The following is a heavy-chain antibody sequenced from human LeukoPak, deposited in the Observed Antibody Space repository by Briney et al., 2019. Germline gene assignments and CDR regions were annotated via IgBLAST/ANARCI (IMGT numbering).Heavy chain of an antibody. CDR1: GFTFSSYA. V-gene: IGHV3-66*01. CDR2: IYSGGST. Sequence: GGSLRLSCAASGFTFSSYAMSWVRQAPGKGLEWVSVIYSGGSTYYADSVKGRLTISRDNSKNTLYLQMNSLRAEDTAVYYCARTAYYDFWSGYYTSLGYYFDYWGQGTLVTVSS. CDR3: ARTAYYDFWSGYYTSLGYYFDY. D-gene: IGHD3-3*01. J-gene: IGHJ4*02.